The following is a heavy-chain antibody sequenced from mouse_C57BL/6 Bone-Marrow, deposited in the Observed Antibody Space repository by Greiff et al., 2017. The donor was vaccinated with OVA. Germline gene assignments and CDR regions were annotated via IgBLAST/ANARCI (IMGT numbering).Heavy chain of an antibody. J-gene: IGHJ3*01. CDR2: LSSGGGYT. Sequence: EVQLVESGGDLVKPGGSLKLSCAASGFTFSSYGMSWVRQTPDKRLEWVATLSSGGGYTYYPDSVKGRLTISRDNAKNTLYLQMSSLKSEDTAMYYCARQLRLLAYWGQGTLVTVSA. CDR1: GFTFSSYG. D-gene: IGHD3-2*02. CDR3: ARQLRLLAY. V-gene: IGHV5-6*01.